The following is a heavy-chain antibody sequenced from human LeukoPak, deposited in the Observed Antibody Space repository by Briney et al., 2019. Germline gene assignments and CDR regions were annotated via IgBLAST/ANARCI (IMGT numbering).Heavy chain of an antibody. V-gene: IGHV1-2*02. D-gene: IGHD6-6*01. CDR1: GFTFTGYY. CDR2: INPDSGGT. Sequence: GASVTVSCKASGFTFTGYYIRWVRHAPGHGSGRVGWINPDSGGTNYAKKFQGRVAMTRDTSISTAYMELSRLRSDDTAVYYCARRDGSSLDYWGQGTLVTVSS. CDR3: ARRDGSSLDY. J-gene: IGHJ4*02.